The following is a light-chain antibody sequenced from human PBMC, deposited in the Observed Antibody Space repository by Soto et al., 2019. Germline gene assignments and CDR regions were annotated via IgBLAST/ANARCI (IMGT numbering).Light chain of an antibody. Sequence: EIVLTQSPATLSLSPGERATLSCRASQSFSSYLAWYQQKPGQAPRLLIYDASKRATGIPARFSGRGSGTDFTLTISSLEPEDVAVYYCQQRSTWPPVITFGQGTRLEIK. CDR2: DAS. V-gene: IGKV3-11*01. CDR3: QQRSTWPPVIT. J-gene: IGKJ5*01. CDR1: QSFSSY.